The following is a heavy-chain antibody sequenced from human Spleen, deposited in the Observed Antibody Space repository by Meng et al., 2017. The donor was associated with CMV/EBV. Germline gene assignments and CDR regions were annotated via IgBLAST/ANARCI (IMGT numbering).Heavy chain of an antibody. V-gene: IGHV1-8*01. J-gene: IGHJ5*02. Sequence: CKASGYTFTSYDINWVRQATGQGLEWMGWMNPNSGNTGYAQKFQGRVTMTRNTSISTAYMELSSLRSEDTAVYYCARGRQSRNWFDPWGQGTLVTVSS. CDR1: GYTFTSYD. CDR2: MNPNSGNT. CDR3: ARGRQSRNWFDP.